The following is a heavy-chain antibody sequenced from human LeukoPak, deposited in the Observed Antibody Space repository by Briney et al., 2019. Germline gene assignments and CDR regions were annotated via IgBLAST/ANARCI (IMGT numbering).Heavy chain of an antibody. D-gene: IGHD3-22*01. Sequence: SVKVSCKASGGTFSSYAISWVRQAPGQGLEWMGGIIPIFGTANYAQKFQGRVTITADESTSTAYMELSSLRSEDTAVYYCARGYYYDSSGYSYYYYYMDVWGKGTTVTVSS. CDR2: IIPIFGTA. CDR3: ARGYYYDSSGYSYYYYYMDV. CDR1: GGTFSSYA. V-gene: IGHV1-69*13. J-gene: IGHJ6*03.